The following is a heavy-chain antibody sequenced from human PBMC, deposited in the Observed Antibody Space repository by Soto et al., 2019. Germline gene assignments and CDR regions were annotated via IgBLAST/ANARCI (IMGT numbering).Heavy chain of an antibody. Sequence: SETLSLTCTVSGGSVSSGSYYWSWIRQPPGKGLEWIGYIYYSGSTNYNPSLKSRVTISVETSKNQFSLKLSSVTAADTAVYYCARVVGAGTYNWFDPWGQGTLVTVSS. D-gene: IGHD3-10*01. CDR2: IYYSGST. J-gene: IGHJ5*02. CDR1: GGSVSSGSYY. CDR3: ARVVGAGTYNWFDP. V-gene: IGHV4-61*01.